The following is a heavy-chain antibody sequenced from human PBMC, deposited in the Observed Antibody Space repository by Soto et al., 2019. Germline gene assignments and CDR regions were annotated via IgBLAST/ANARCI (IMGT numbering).Heavy chain of an antibody. CDR2: IIPILGIA. D-gene: IGHD5-12*01. CDR3: ATRDGYNYGAFDI. Sequence: GASVKVSCKASGGTFSSYTISWVRQAPGQGLEWMGRIIPILGIANYAQKFQGRVTITADKSTSTAYMELSSLRSEDTAVYYCATRDGYNYGAFDIWGQGTMVTVSS. CDR1: GGTFSSYT. V-gene: IGHV1-69*02. J-gene: IGHJ3*02.